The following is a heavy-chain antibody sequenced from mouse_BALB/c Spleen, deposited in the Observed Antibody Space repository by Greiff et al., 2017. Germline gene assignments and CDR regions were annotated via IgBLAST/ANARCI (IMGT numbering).Heavy chain of an antibody. D-gene: IGHD4-1*01. J-gene: IGHJ4*01. CDR2: ISSGGGST. CDR1: GFAFSSYD. CDR3: ARNWEDYAMDY. V-gene: IGHV5-12-1*01. Sequence: EVKLQESGGGLVKPGGSLKLSCAASGFAFSSYDMSWVRQTPEKRLEWVAYISSGGGSTYYPDTVKGRFTISRDNAKNTLYLQMSSLKSEDTAMYYCARNWEDYAMDYWGQGTSVTVSS.